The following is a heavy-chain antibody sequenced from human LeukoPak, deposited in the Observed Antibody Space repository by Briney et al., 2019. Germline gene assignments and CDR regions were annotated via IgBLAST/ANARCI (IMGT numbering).Heavy chain of an antibody. CDR1: GYRFSEYG. V-gene: IGHV1-18*01. CDR2: ISGSTGNG. D-gene: IGHD3-10*01. J-gene: IGHJ3*02. CDR3: ARGKTAQIYGSGSYLDAFDI. Sequence: ASVKVSCKSSGYRFSEYGIAWVRQARGQGLEWIGWISGSTGNGNKVQKFQGRVTMTVNRSSTSAEMELKRLSVDDTAVYYCARGKTAQIYGSGSYLDAFDIWGQGTMVTVSS.